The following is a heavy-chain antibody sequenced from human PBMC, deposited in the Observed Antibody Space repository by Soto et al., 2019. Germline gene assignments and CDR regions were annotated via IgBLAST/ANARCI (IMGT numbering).Heavy chain of an antibody. CDR3: ARSITVVRGKPPHEHLIDY. CDR2: INHIGST. CDR1: DSFVGNFY. V-gene: IGHV4-59*02. Sequence: SETLSLTCSVSDSFVGNFYWSWIRQPPGKGLECIGYINHIGSTNYNPSLKSRVTIAGDTSKNQFSLKLSSVTAADTAVYHCARSITVVRGKPPHEHLIDYWGQGALVTVSS. J-gene: IGHJ4*02. D-gene: IGHD3-10*01.